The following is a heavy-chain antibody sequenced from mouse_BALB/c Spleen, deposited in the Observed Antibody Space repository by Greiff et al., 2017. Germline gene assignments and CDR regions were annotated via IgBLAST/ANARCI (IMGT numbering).Heavy chain of an antibody. CDR1: GFTFSSYG. CDR2: ISSGGSYT. V-gene: IGHV5-6*01. J-gene: IGHJ4*01. CDR3: ARLDPKGYAMDY. Sequence: EVKVVESGGDLVKPGGSLKLSCAASGFTFSSYGMSWVRQTPDKRLEWVATISSGGSYTYYPDSVKGRFTISRDNAKNTLYLQMSSLKSEDTAMYYWARLDPKGYAMDYWGQGTSVTVSS.